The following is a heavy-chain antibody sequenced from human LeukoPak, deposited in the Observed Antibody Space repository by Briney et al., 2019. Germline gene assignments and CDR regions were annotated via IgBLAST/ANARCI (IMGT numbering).Heavy chain of an antibody. CDR1: GYDFSGDW. CDR2: IYPGDSDT. D-gene: IGHD3-22*01. CDR3: ARGRRYYSDSSGYYPNFDH. Sequence: PGESLKISCKGSGYDFSGDWIGWVRQMPGKGLELMGIIYPGDSDTRYSPSFQGQVAISADKSISTAYLQWTSLRASDTAMYYCARGRRYYSDSSGYYPNFDHWGQGALVTVSS. J-gene: IGHJ4*02. V-gene: IGHV5-51*01.